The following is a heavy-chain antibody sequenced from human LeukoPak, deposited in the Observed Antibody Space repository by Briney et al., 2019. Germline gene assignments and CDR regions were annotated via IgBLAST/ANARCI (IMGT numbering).Heavy chain of an antibody. V-gene: IGHV4-59*08. CDR1: GGSISSYY. CDR2: IYYSGST. CDR3: AGHMDYYDSSGFYFDI. Sequence: PSETLSLTCTASGGSISSYYWSWIRQPPGKGLEWIGYIYYSGSTNYNPSLKSRVTISVETSKNHFSLKLSSVTAADTAVFYFAGHMDYYDSSGFYFDIWGQGTMVTVSS. D-gene: IGHD3-22*01. J-gene: IGHJ3*02.